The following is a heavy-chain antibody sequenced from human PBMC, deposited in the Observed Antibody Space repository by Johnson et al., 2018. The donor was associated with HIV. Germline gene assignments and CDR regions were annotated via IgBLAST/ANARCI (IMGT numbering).Heavy chain of an antibody. Sequence: ELRLVESGGGVVQPGRSLRLSCAASGFTFNDYYMSWIRQAPGKGLEWVSGISWNSCSIGYADSVKGRFTISRDNAKNSLYLQMNSLRAEDTALYYCAKSVGVDAFDIWGQGTMVTVSS. CDR1: GFTFNDYY. V-gene: IGHV3-9*01. CDR2: ISWNSCSI. CDR3: AKSVGVDAFDI. J-gene: IGHJ3*02. D-gene: IGHD3-16*01.